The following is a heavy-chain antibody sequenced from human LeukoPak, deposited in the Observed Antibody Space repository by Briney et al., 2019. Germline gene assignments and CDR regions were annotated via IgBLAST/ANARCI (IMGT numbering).Heavy chain of an antibody. V-gene: IGHV1-69*13. CDR1: GYTFTRYG. Sequence: ASVKVSCKASGYTFTRYGISWVRQAPGQGLEWMGGIIPIFGTANYAQKFQGRVTITADESTSTAYMELSSLRSEDTAVYYCARDRPQSSHQFDYWGQGTLVTVSS. J-gene: IGHJ4*02. CDR3: ARDRPQSSHQFDY. CDR2: IIPIFGTA. D-gene: IGHD6-6*01.